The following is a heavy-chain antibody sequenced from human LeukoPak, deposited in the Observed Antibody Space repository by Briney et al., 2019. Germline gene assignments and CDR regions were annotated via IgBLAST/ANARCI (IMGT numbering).Heavy chain of an antibody. D-gene: IGHD3-16*02. J-gene: IGHJ6*02. CDR3: ASFSIYYYYGMDV. CDR1: GYTFTSYG. V-gene: IGHV1-18*01. Sequence: ASVKVSCKASGYTFTSYGISWVRQAPGQGLEWMGWISAYNGNTNYAQKLQGRVTMTTDTSTSTAYMELRSLRSDDTAVYYCASFSIYYYYGMDVWGQGTTVIVSS. CDR2: ISAYNGNT.